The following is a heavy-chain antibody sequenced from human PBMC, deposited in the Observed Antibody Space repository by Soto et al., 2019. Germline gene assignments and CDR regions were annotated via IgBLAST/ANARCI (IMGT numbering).Heavy chain of an antibody. CDR2: ISSSSSYI. J-gene: IGHJ4*02. CDR3: ARVVVVPAAGIDY. Sequence: GGSLRLSCAASGFTFSSYSMNWVRQAPGKGLEWVSSISSSSSYIYYADSVKGRFTISRDNAKNSLYLQMHSLRAEDTAVYYCARVVVVPAAGIDYWGQGTLVTVSS. V-gene: IGHV3-21*01. CDR1: GFTFSSYS. D-gene: IGHD2-2*01.